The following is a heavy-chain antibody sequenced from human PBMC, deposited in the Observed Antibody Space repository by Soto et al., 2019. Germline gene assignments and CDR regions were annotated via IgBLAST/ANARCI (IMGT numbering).Heavy chain of an antibody. J-gene: IGHJ3*02. V-gene: IGHV3-30*18. CDR2: ISYDGSNK. CDR1: GFTFSSYG. Sequence: QVQLVESGGGVVQPGRSLRLSCAASGFTFSSYGMHWVRQAPGKGLEWVAVISYDGSNKYYADSVKGRFTISRDNSKNTLYLQMNSLRAEDTAVYYCAKDKYSYGLMDAFDIWGQGTMVTVSS. CDR3: AKDKYSYGLMDAFDI. D-gene: IGHD5-18*01.